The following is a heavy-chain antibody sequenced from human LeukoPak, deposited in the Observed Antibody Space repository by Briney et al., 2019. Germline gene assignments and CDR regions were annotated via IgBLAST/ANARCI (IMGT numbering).Heavy chain of an antibody. CDR2: INHSGST. D-gene: IGHD6-19*01. CDR3: ARTSSGWXRXSDY. J-gene: IGHJ4*02. Sequence: PSETLSLTCAVYGGSFSGYYWSWIRQPPGKGLEWIGEINHSGSTNYNPSLKSRVTISVDTSKNQFSLKLSSVTAADTAVYYCARTSSGWXRXSDYWGQGTLVTVSS. CDR1: GGSFSGYY. V-gene: IGHV4-34*01.